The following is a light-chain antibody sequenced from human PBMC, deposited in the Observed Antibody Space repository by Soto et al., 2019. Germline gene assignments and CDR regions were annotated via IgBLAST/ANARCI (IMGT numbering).Light chain of an antibody. Sequence: EIVLAQAPGILSLSPGERATLSCRASQSISSSYLAWYQQKPGQAPRLLIYAASSRATGIPDRFSGSGSGTDFTLTIRRLEPEEFAVYYCQQYGSSSYTFGQGTQLEIK. V-gene: IGKV3-20*01. CDR1: QSISSSY. CDR3: QQYGSSSYT. J-gene: IGKJ2*01. CDR2: AAS.